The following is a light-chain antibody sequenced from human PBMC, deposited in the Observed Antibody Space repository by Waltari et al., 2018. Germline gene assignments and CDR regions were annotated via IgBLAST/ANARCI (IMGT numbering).Light chain of an antibody. CDR1: ITDVGGYDL. Sequence: QSALTQPPSVSGSPGQSVTISCTGIITDVGGYDLSSWYQQSPGTAPKLMISDVSNRPSGVPDRFSGSKSGNTASLTISGLQAEDEADYYCNLYAGSSTLGVFGGGTKLTVL. J-gene: IGLJ3*02. CDR2: DVS. V-gene: IGLV2-18*01. CDR3: NLYAGSSTLGV.